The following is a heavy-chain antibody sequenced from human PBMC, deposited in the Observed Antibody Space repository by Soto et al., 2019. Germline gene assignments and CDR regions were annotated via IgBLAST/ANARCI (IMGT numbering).Heavy chain of an antibody. CDR2: ISYDGNRK. CDR1: GFTFSSSG. Sequence: PGGSLRLSCAASGFTFSSSGMHWVRRAPGKGLEWMAFISYDGNRKQYADSVKGRFTISRDSSKNTLYLQMNSLRAEDTAVYYCLNVDYYVGPGTLVIVSS. CDR3: LNVDYY. J-gene: IGHJ4*02. V-gene: IGHV3-30*02.